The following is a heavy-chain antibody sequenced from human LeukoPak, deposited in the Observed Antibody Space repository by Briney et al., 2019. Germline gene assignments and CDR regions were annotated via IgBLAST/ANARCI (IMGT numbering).Heavy chain of an antibody. J-gene: IGHJ4*02. CDR3: ARRPISSGEVY. CDR1: GGSISRSSYY. D-gene: IGHD2-15*01. V-gene: IGHV4-39*01. CDR2: IYYTGST. Sequence: SETLPLTCTVSGGSISRSSYYWGWIRQPPGEGLEWIESIYYTGSTYYNPSLKSRVTIAVDTSKNQFSLKLSSVTAADTAVYYCARRPISSGEVYWGQGILVSVS.